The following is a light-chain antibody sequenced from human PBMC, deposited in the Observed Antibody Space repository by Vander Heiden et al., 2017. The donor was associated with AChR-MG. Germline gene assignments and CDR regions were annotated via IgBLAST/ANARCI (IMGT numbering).Light chain of an antibody. Sequence: DIEMTQSPSSLSASIGDTVTVTCRASQTMSRSINWYQVTPGKAPKLLIYGASVLHRGVPSRFSGSGSGTEFTLTITGLQPEDFGTYYCQQSYSTLFSFGQGTTLDMK. CDR1: QTMSRS. V-gene: IGKV1-39*01. J-gene: IGKJ2*03. CDR3: QQSYSTLFS. CDR2: GAS.